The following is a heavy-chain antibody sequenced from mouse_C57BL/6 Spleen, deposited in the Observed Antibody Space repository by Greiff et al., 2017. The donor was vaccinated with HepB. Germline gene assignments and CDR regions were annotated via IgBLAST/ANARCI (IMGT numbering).Heavy chain of an antibody. CDR2: ISSGGSYT. D-gene: IGHD1-1*01. CDR1: GFTFSSYG. CDR3: ARQGSSTVVAPYWYFDV. Sequence: EVQLVESGGDLVKPGGSLKLSCAASGFTFSSYGMSWVRQTPDKRLEWVATISSGGSYTYYPDSVKGRFTIARDKAKNTLYLQMSSLKSEDTAMYYCARQGSSTVVAPYWYFDVWGTGTTVTVSS. J-gene: IGHJ1*03. V-gene: IGHV5-6*01.